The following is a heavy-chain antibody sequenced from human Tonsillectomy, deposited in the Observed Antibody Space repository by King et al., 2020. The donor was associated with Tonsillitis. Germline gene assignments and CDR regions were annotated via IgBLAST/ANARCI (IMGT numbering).Heavy chain of an antibody. Sequence: QVQLQQWGAGLLKPSETLSLTCAVYGGSFSGYYWSWIRQPPGKGLEWIGEINDSGSTNYNPSLKSRVTISVDTSKNQFSLKLSSVTAADTAVYYCASLYYDSSGYHYWYFDLWGRGTLVTVSS. CDR3: ASLYYDSSGYHYWYFDL. CDR1: GGSFSGYY. CDR2: INDSGST. J-gene: IGHJ2*01. D-gene: IGHD3-22*01. V-gene: IGHV4-34*01.